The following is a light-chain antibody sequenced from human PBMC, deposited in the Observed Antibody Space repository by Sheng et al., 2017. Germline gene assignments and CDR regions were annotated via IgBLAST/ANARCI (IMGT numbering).Light chain of an antibody. V-gene: IGKV3-20*01. J-gene: IGKJ4*01. CDR3: QQYGTLVT. CDR2: GAS. Sequence: EVVLTQSPGTLSLSPGERATLSCRASQSVSSYYLAWYQQKPGQAPRLLIYGASSRATGIPDRFSGSGSGTDFTLTISRLEPEDSAVYYCQQYGTLVTFGGGTKLE. CDR1: QSVSSYY.